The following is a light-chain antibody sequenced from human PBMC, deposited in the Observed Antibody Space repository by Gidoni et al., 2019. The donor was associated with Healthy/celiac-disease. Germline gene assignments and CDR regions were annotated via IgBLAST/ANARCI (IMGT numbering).Light chain of an antibody. Sequence: EIVWTQSPGTLSWSPGERATLSCRASQSVSSSYLAWYQQKPGQAPRLLIYGASSRATGIPDRFSGSGSGTDFTLTISRLEPEDFAVYYCQQYGSSPQTFGQGTKLEIK. V-gene: IGKV3-20*01. CDR1: QSVSSSY. CDR2: GAS. CDR3: QQYGSSPQT. J-gene: IGKJ2*01.